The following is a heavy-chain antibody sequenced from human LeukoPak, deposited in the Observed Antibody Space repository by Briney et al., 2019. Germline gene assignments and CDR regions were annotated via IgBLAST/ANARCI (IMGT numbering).Heavy chain of an antibody. D-gene: IGHD3-3*01. Sequence: GGSLRLSCVASGFTVSSYYVSWVRQAPGKGLEWVSVIYSGGSTYYADSVEGRFTVSRDNSKNTLYLQMNGLRAEDTAVYYCAKFWSGSYGRDAYIWGQGTMVTVSS. V-gene: IGHV3-53*05. J-gene: IGHJ3*02. CDR1: GFTVSSYY. CDR3: AKFWSGSYGRDAYI. CDR2: IYSGGST.